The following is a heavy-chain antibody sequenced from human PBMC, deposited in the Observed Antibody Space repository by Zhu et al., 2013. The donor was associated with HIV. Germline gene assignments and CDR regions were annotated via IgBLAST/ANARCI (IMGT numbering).Heavy chain of an antibody. Sequence: QDQLVQSGAEMKKPGASVKVSCRASGYVFTSFGISWLRQAPGQSLQWMGWISGYNGKTNYARNLQDRVTMTVDISSSTAYLELRSLRSDDTAIYYCARGRYYYDHDGYYHEYFQVWGQGTLITVSS. CDR1: GYVFTSFG. CDR3: ARGRYYYDHDGYYHEYFQV. J-gene: IGHJ1*01. CDR2: ISGYNGKT. D-gene: IGHD3-22*01. V-gene: IGHV1-18*01.